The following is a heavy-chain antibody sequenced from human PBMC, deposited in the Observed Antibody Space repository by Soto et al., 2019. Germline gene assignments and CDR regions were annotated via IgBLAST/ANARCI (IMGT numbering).Heavy chain of an antibody. V-gene: IGHV3-73*01. CDR1: GFTFSGSA. Sequence: LSLTCAASGFTFSGSAMHWVRQASGKGLEWVGRIRSKANSYATAYAASVKGRFTISRDDSKNTAYLQMNSLKTEDTAVYYCTRTYSSSWYAFDIWGQGTMVTVSS. CDR3: TRTYSSSWYAFDI. CDR2: IRSKANSYAT. D-gene: IGHD6-13*01. J-gene: IGHJ3*02.